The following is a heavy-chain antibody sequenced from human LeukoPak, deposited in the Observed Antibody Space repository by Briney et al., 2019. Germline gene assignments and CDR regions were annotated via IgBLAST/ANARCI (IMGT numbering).Heavy chain of an antibody. Sequence: GGSLRLSCAASGFTFSSYAMSWVRQAPGKWLEWVSVISGSGGSTYYADSVKGRFTISRDNSKNTLYLQMNSLRAEDTAVYYCAKDGGELPATFDYWGQGTLVTVSS. V-gene: IGHV3-23*01. CDR3: AKDGGELPATFDY. J-gene: IGHJ4*02. D-gene: IGHD1-26*01. CDR2: ISGSGGST. CDR1: GFTFSSYA.